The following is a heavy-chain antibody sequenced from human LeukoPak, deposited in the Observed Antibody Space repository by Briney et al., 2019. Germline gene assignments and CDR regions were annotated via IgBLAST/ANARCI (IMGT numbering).Heavy chain of an antibody. J-gene: IGHJ4*02. D-gene: IGHD3-22*01. CDR1: GFTFSSYA. CDR2: ISGSGGST. V-gene: IGHV3-23*01. CDR3: AKVGYYYDSSGYYPARLTYFDY. Sequence: XAXXGFTFSSYAXSWVRQARGKGRXGVSAISGSGGSTYYADSVKGGFTISRENAKNTLYLQMNSLRAGDRAVYYCAKVGYYYDSSGYYPARLTYFDYWGQGTLVTVSS.